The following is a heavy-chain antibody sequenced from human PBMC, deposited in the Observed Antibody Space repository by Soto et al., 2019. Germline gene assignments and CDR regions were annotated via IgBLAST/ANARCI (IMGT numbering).Heavy chain of an antibody. J-gene: IGHJ4*02. V-gene: IGHV2-5*02. Sequence: QITLKESGPTLVKPTQTLTLTCTFSGFSLSTSEVGVGWIRQPPGKALELFGIIYWDDDKRYSPLLNKRLTITKETSKNQVVLTMTNMDSVDTGTYYCARLTDLYIMFYFCGQGTHVTVSS. CDR1: GFSLSTSEVG. CDR2: IYWDDDK. CDR3: ARLTDLYIMFYF. D-gene: IGHD3-16*01.